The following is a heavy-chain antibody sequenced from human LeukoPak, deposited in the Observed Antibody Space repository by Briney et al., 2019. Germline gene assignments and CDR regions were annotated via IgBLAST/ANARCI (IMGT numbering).Heavy chain of an antibody. V-gene: IGHV3-74*01. CDR2: TNSDGRNT. CDR1: AFTVSSYW. D-gene: IGHD2-2*01. Sequence: GGSLRLSCAASAFTVSSYWMQWVRQAPGKGLVWVSRTNSDGRNTSYADSVKGRFTISRDNAKNTLYLQMNRLRADDTPVYFCARVWAAVVPAAMPIYYFDYWGQGTLVTVSS. CDR3: ARVWAAVVPAAMPIYYFDY. J-gene: IGHJ4*02.